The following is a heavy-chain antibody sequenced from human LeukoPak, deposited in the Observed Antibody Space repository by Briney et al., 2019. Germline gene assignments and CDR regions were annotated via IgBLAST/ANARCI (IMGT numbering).Heavy chain of an antibody. CDR3: ARDPSDYGDCFDY. V-gene: IGHV1-69*05. CDR2: IIPIFGAA. J-gene: IGHJ4*02. CDR1: GGTFSSYA. Sequence: SVKVSCKASGGTFSSYAISWVRQAPGQGLEWMGRIIPIFGAANYAQKFQGRVTITTDESTSTAYMELSSLRSEDTAVYYCARDPSDYGDCFDYWGQGTLVTVSS. D-gene: IGHD4-17*01.